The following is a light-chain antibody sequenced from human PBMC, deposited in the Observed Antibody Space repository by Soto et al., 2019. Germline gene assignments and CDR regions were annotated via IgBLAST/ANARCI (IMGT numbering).Light chain of an antibody. J-gene: IGLJ3*02. V-gene: IGLV2-8*01. CDR3: SSYAASNNFFFV. CDR1: SSDFGGYNY. Sequence: QSALTQPPSASGSPGQSVTISCTGTSSDFGGYNYVSCYQHYPGRAPKLMIYEVTKRPSGVPDRFSGSKSGNTASLTVSGLQAEDEADYYCSSYAASNNFFFVFGGGTKLTVL. CDR2: EVT.